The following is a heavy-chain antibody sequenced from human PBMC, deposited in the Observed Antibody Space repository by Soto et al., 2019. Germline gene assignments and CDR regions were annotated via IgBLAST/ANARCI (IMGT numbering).Heavy chain of an antibody. Sequence: QVQLVQSGAEVKKPGSSVKVSCKASGGTFSSYAISWVRQAPGQGLEWMGGIIPIFGTANYAQNFQGRVTITEDKSASTAHMELSSLRFEASAVYYCARGPRYSSSSGEGDWGQGTLVTVSS. CDR3: ARGPRYSSSSGEGD. D-gene: IGHD6-19*01. V-gene: IGHV1-69*06. CDR1: GGTFSSYA. CDR2: IIPIFGTA. J-gene: IGHJ4*02.